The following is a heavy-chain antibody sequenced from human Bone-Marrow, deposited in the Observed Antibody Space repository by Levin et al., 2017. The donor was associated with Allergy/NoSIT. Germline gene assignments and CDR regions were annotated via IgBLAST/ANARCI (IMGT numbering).Heavy chain of an antibody. J-gene: IGHJ4*02. V-gene: IGHV4-39*01. CDR1: GGSISSSSYY. CDR2: IYYSGST. D-gene: IGHD3-10*01. CDR3: AGQRGWYYYGSGSYAARAFSWDY. Sequence: SETLSLTCTVSGGSISSSSYYWGWIRQPPGTGLEWIGSIYYSGSTYYNPSLKSRVTISVDTSKNQFSLKLSSVTAADTAVYYCAGQRGWYYYGSGSYAARAFSWDYWGQGTLVTVSS.